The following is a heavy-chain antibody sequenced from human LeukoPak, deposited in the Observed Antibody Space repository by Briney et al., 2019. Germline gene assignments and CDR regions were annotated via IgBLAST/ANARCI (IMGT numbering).Heavy chain of an antibody. CDR3: AKDRRAAAAGVDY. V-gene: IGHV3-9*01. CDR1: GFTFDDYA. D-gene: IGHD6-13*01. J-gene: IGHJ4*02. Sequence: AGGSLRLSCAASGFTFDDYAMHWVRQAPGKGLEWVSGISWNSGSIGYADSVKGRFTISRDNAKNSPYLQMNSLRAEDTALYYCAKDRRAAAAGVDYWGQGTLVTVSS. CDR2: ISWNSGSI.